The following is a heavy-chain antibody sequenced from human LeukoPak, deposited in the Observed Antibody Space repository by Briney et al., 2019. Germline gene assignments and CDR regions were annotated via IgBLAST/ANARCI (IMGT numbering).Heavy chain of an antibody. V-gene: IGHV3-7*01. J-gene: IGHJ4*02. Sequence: GGSLRLSCAASGFTFSNYGMHWVRQAPGKGLEWVANIKSDGSEEYYGDSVKGRFTISRDNAKNSLYLQMNSLRVEDTAVYYCARGDLWLGHWGQGSLVTVSS. D-gene: IGHD3-10*01. CDR3: ARGDLWLGH. CDR2: IKSDGSEE. CDR1: GFTFSNYG.